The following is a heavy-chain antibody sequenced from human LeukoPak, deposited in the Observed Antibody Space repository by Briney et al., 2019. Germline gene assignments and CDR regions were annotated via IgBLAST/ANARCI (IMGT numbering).Heavy chain of an antibody. CDR3: ASPLDLSIAAPQAI. Sequence: SVKVSCKASGGTFSSYAISWVRQAPGQGLEWMGGIIPIFGTANYAQKFQGRVTITADKSTSTAYMELSSLRSEGTAVYYCASPLDLSIAAPQAIWGQGTMVTVSS. CDR2: IIPIFGTA. V-gene: IGHV1-69*06. CDR1: GGTFSSYA. D-gene: IGHD6-6*01. J-gene: IGHJ3*02.